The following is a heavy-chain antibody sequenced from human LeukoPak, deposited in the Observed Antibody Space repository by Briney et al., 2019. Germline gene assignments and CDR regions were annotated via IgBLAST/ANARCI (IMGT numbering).Heavy chain of an antibody. Sequence: SETLSLTCTVSGGSISSNSWTWIRQPPGKGLEWIGYISYSGSANYSPSLKSRATISVDTSKNESSLKLSSVTAADTAVYYCARRPVTGPNWFDPWGQGTLVTVSS. D-gene: IGHD2-21*02. V-gene: IGHV4-59*08. CDR2: ISYSGSA. CDR3: ARRPVTGPNWFDP. CDR1: GGSISSNS. J-gene: IGHJ5*02.